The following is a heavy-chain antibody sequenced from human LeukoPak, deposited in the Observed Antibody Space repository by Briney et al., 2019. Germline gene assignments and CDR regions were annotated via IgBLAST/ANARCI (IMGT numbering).Heavy chain of an antibody. V-gene: IGHV1-69-2*01. CDR2: VDPEDGET. CDR3: ATGRWLQPFDP. CDR1: GYTFTDYY. Sequence: ATVKISCKVSGYTFTDYYMHWVQQAPGKGLEWMGLVDPEDGETIYAEKFQSRVTITADTSTDTAYMELSSLRSEDTAVYYCATGRWLQPFDPWGQGTLVTVSS. J-gene: IGHJ5*02. D-gene: IGHD5-24*01.